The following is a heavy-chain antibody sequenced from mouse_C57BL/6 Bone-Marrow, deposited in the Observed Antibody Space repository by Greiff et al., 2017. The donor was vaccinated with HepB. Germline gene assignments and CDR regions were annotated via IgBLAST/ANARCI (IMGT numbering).Heavy chain of an antibody. CDR2: SRNKANDYTT. Sequence: EVQLVESGGGLVQSGRSLRLSCATSGFTFSDFYMEWVRQAPGKGLEWIAASRNKANDYTTEYSASVKGRFIVSRDTSQSILYLQMNALRAEDTAIYYCARVDYWGQGTTLTVSS. CDR3: ARVDY. V-gene: IGHV7-1*01. J-gene: IGHJ2*01. CDR1: GFTFSDFY.